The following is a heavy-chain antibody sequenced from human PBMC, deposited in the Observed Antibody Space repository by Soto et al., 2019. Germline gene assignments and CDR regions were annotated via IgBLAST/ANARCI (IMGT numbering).Heavy chain of an antibody. CDR2: IMPIFGTA. J-gene: IGHJ4*02. CDR3: ARIYDSSGYSSSPKDY. Sequence: QVQLVESGAEVKKPGSSVKVSCKASGGTFSSYAISWVRQAPGQGLEWMGGIMPIFGTANYAQKFQGRVTITADESTSTAYMELSSLRSEDTAVYYCARIYDSSGYSSSPKDYWGQGTLVTVSS. CDR1: GGTFSSYA. D-gene: IGHD3-22*01. V-gene: IGHV1-69*12.